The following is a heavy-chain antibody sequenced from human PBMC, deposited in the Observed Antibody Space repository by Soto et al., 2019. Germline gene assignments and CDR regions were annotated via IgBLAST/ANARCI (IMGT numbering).Heavy chain of an antibody. V-gene: IGHV3-30-3*01. Sequence: QVQLVESGGGVVQPGRSLTLSCAASGFTFNTYAMHWVRQAPGKGLEWVAVISYDGSNKYYADSVKGRFTISRDNSKKSLYLQKHSLRAEDTDVYYCARRYKDGRRDCISTSCLFDPWGQGTLVTVSS. D-gene: IGHD2-2*01. J-gene: IGHJ5*02. CDR2: ISYDGSNK. CDR3: ARRYKDGRRDCISTSCLFDP. CDR1: GFTFNTYA.